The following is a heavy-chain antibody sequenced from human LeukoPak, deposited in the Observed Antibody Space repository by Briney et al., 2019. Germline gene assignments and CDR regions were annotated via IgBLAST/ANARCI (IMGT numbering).Heavy chain of an antibody. CDR1: GYTFTHYA. D-gene: IGHD2-2*01. J-gene: IGHJ5*02. V-gene: IGHV1-18*01. CDR3: ARVGNGASWPWEWFDP. CDR2: ISAYNLNT. Sequence: ASVKVSCKASGYTFTHYAITWVRQAPGKGLEWMGWISAYNLNTNYAQNLQGRVTMTVDTSTTTAYMELKSLTSDDTAVYYCARVGNGASWPWEWFDPWGQGTLVAVSS.